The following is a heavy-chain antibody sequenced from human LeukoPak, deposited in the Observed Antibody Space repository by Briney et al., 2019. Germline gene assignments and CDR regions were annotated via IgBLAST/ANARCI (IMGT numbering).Heavy chain of an antibody. CDR3: ASTTIFGVVTDDNWFDA. J-gene: IGHJ5*02. CDR1: GGSISSGDYY. V-gene: IGHV4-30-4*08. D-gene: IGHD3-3*01. CDR2: IYYSGST. Sequence: SETLSLTCTVSGGSISSGDYYWSWIRQPPGKGLEWIGYIYYSGSTYYNPSLKSRVTISVDTSKNQFSLKLSSVTAADTAVYYCASTTIFGVVTDDNWFDAWGQGTLVTVSS.